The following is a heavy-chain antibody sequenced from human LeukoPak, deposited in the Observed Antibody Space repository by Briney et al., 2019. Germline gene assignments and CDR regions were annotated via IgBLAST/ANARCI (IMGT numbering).Heavy chain of an antibody. J-gene: IGHJ4*02. Sequence: GGSLGLSCAGSGFTFSSYWLHWVRHAPGKGLMWVSRISPDGSTTNLADSVKGRCTISRDNPKNTLYLQMSSLRAEDTAVYYCVRSAYYDSSGYYYDSWGQGTLVTVSS. CDR3: VRSAYYDSSGYYYDS. CDR1: GFTFSSYW. V-gene: IGHV3-74*01. CDR2: ISPDGSTT. D-gene: IGHD3-22*01.